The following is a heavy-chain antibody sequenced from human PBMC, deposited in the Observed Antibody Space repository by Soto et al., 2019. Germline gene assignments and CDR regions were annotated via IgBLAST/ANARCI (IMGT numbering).Heavy chain of an antibody. CDR3: AGELDIHHGLGY. V-gene: IGHV6-1*01. J-gene: IGHJ4*02. D-gene: IGHD3-3*02. Sequence: SQTLSLTCAISWGSVSSNTATWNWVRQSPSRGLEWLGRTYYRSNWNFDYALSVKSRITINPDTSRNQFSLQLNSLTPEDTAVYYCAGELDIHHGLGYWGPGTSVTVSS. CDR1: WGSVSSNTAT. CDR2: TYYRSNWNF.